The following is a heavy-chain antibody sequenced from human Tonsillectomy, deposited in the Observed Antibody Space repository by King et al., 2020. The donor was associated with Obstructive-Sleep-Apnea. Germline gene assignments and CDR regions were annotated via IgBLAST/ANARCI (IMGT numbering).Heavy chain of an antibody. Sequence: VQLQESGPGLVKPSETLSLTCTVSGGSISSYYWSWIRQPPGKGLEWIWDIYFSGSTNYNPSLKSRVTISVDTSKNQFSLKLSSVTAADTAVYYCARVFNDAFDIWGQGTMVTVSS. CDR3: ARVFNDAFDI. CDR2: IYFSGST. J-gene: IGHJ3*02. V-gene: IGHV4-59*01. CDR1: GGSISSYY.